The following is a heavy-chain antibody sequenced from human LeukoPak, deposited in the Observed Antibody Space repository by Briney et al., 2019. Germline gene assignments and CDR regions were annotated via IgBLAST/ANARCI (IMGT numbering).Heavy chain of an antibody. V-gene: IGHV3-11*01. CDR2: ISSSGSTI. CDR3: AKSEIVVVPADY. D-gene: IGHD2-2*01. CDR1: GVTFSDYY. J-gene: IGHJ4*02. Sequence: GGSLRLSCAASGVTFSDYYMSWIRQAPGKGLEWVSYISSSGSTIYYTDSVKGRFTISRDNAKNSLYLPMNSLRAEDTAVYYCAKSEIVVVPADYWGQGTLVTVSS.